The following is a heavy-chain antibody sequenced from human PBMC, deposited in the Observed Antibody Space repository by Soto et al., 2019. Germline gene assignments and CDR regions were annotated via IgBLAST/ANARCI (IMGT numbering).Heavy chain of an antibody. CDR1: GGSISSGGYS. D-gene: IGHD4-4*01. J-gene: IGHJ5*02. CDR3: ARLQRQYNLFDP. CDR2: IYHSGST. V-gene: IGHV4-30-2*01. Sequence: TLFLTCSVSGGSISSGGYSWSWIRQPPGKGLEWIGYIYHSGSTYYSPSLKSRVTISVDRSKNHFSLRLSSVTAADTAVYYCARLQRQYNLFDPWGQGTLVTVSS.